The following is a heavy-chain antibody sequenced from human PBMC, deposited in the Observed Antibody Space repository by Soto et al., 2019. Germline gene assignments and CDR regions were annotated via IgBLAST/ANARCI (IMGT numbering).Heavy chain of an antibody. J-gene: IGHJ2*01. CDR2: ISYDGSNK. Sequence: QVQLVESGGGVVQPGRSLRLSCAASGFTFSSYAMHWVRLAPGKGLEWVAVISYDGSNKYYADSVKGRFTISRDNSKNTLYLQMNSLRAEDTAVYYCARDSPNSSGYYYLGWYFDLWGRGTLVTVSS. CDR3: ARDSPNSSGYYYLGWYFDL. V-gene: IGHV3-30-3*01. D-gene: IGHD3-22*01. CDR1: GFTFSSYA.